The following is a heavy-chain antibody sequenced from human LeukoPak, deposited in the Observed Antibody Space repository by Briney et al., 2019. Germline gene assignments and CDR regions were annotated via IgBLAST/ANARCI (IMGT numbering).Heavy chain of an antibody. J-gene: IGHJ4*02. CDR1: GGAFTNYA. Sequence: GASVKVSCKASGGAFTNYAISWVRQAPGQGLEWMGGIIPVYGTASYAQNFQGKVTITTDESTSTSYLELSSLRSEDTAVYYCARPNKAAQYGPFDYWGQGTLVTVSS. D-gene: IGHD6-6*01. V-gene: IGHV1-69*05. CDR2: IIPVYGTA. CDR3: ARPNKAAQYGPFDY.